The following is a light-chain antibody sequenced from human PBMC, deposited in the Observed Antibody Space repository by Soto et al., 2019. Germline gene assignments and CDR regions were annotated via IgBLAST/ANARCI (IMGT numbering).Light chain of an antibody. Sequence: EIELTQSPGTLSLSPGERATLSCRASQSVSSSYFAWYQQKPGQAPRLLIYGASSRATGIPERFSGSGSETDFTLTISRLEPEDFAVYYCHQYGSSPYTFGQGTKLGIK. V-gene: IGKV3-20*01. CDR3: HQYGSSPYT. CDR2: GAS. J-gene: IGKJ2*01. CDR1: QSVSSSY.